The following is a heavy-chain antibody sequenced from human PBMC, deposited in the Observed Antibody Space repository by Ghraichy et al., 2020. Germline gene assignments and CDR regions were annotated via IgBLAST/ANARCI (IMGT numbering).Heavy chain of an antibody. CDR2: ISRSSSSI. CDR3: VRDWDLDNYAYYYGVDV. Sequence: GGSLRLSCAASGFTFSSLSMNWFRQVPGKGLEWVAYISRSSSSIYYADSVRGRFTISRDNAKNSLYLQMSSLRDEDTAVYYCVRDWDLDNYAYYYGVDVWGQGTTVTVSS. V-gene: IGHV3-48*02. CDR1: GFTFSSLS. D-gene: IGHD1-26*01. J-gene: IGHJ6*02.